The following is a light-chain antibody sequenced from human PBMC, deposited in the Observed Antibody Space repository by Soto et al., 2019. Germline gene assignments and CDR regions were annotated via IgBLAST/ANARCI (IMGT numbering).Light chain of an antibody. V-gene: IGLV8-61*01. CDR1: SGSVSTSYY. Sequence: QAVVTQEPSFSVSPGGTVILTCGLTSGSVSTSYYPSWYQQSPGLAPRTLIYNTTTRSSGVPDRFSGSKSGTSASLAISGLQSEDEADYYCEAWDDSLNGPVFGGGTKLTVL. CDR2: NTT. CDR3: EAWDDSLNGPV. J-gene: IGLJ3*02.